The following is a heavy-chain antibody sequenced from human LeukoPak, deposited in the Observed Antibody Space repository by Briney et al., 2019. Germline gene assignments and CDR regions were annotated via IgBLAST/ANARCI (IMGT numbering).Heavy chain of an antibody. CDR2: IWSDGGDK. CDR3: AKDAQRGFDYSNSLQN. D-gene: IGHD4-11*01. CDR1: GFTFSHYG. Sequence: GGSLRLSCAASGFTFSHYGMHWVCQTPGAGLEWVAAIWSDGGDKYYAKSVKGRFTISRDNSKNSLFLQMNSLRAEDTAVYYCAKDAQRGFDYSNSLQNWGQGILVTVSS. V-gene: IGHV3-33*06. J-gene: IGHJ1*01.